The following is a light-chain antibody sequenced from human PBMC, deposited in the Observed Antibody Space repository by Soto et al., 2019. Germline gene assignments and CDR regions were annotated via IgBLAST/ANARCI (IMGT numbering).Light chain of an antibody. CDR1: KLGDKY. J-gene: IGLJ2*01. Sequence: SYELTQPPSVSVSPGQTASITCSGDKLGDKYACWYQQKPGQSPVLVIYQDSKRPSGIPDRFSGSKSGNTASLTVSGLQAEDEADYYCSSYAGSNNLDVVFGGGTKLTVL. CDR3: SSYAGSNNLDVV. CDR2: QDS. V-gene: IGLV3-1*01.